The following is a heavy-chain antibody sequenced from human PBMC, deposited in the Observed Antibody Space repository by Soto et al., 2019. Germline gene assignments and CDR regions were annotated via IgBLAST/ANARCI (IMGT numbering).Heavy chain of an antibody. D-gene: IGHD3-10*01. CDR1: GFTFSSYA. CDR2: ISGSGGST. J-gene: IGHJ4*02. Sequence: PGGSLRLSCAASGFTFSSYAMSWVRQAPGKGLEWVSAISGSGGSTYYADSVKGRFTISRDNSKNTLYLQMNSLRAEDTAVYYCAKGTLWLGKRPYDYWGQGTLVTVSS. V-gene: IGHV3-23*01. CDR3: AKGTLWLGKRPYDY.